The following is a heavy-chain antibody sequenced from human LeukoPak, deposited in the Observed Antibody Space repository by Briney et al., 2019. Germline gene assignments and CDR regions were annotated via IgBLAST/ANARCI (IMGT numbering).Heavy chain of an antibody. J-gene: IGHJ4*02. Sequence: GGSLRLSCAASGFTFSSYAMSWVRQAPGKGLEWVSAISGSGGSTYYADSVKDRFTISRDNSKNTLYLQMNSLRAEDTAVYYCAKTFGFSSGYSYYFDYWGQGTLVTVSS. V-gene: IGHV3-23*01. CDR2: ISGSGGST. CDR3: AKTFGFSSGYSYYFDY. D-gene: IGHD3-22*01. CDR1: GFTFSSYA.